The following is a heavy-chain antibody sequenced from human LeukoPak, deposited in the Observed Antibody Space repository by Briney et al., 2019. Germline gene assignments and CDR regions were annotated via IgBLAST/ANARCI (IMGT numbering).Heavy chain of an antibody. CDR3: ARDFRSADY. CDR2: ICPDGTVT. V-gene: IGHV3-74*01. J-gene: IGHJ4*02. Sequence: GGSLRLSCAASGFTFSTYCMHWVRQAPGKGPMWVSRICPDGTVTNYADSVKARFIISRDNARNTVYLQMNSLRVEDTAVYYCARDFRSADYWGQGTLVTVSS. CDR1: GFTFSTYC.